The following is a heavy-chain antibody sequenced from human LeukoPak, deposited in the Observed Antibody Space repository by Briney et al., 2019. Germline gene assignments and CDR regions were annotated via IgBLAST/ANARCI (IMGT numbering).Heavy chain of an antibody. CDR3: ARDFRSADY. CDR2: ICPDGTVT. V-gene: IGHV3-74*01. J-gene: IGHJ4*02. Sequence: GGSLRLSCAASGFTFSTYCMHWVRQAPGKGPMWVSRICPDGTVTNYADSVKARFIISRDNARNTVYLQMNSLRVEDTAVYYCARDFRSADYWGQGTLVTVSS. CDR1: GFTFSTYC.